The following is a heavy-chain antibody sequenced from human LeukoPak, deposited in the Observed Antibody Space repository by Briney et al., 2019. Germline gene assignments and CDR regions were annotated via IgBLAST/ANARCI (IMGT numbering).Heavy chain of an antibody. D-gene: IGHD2-2*01. Sequence: SETLSLTCAVYGGSFSGYYWSWIRQPPGKGLEWIGSIYYSGSTYYNPSLKSRVTISVDTSKNQFSLKLSSVTAADTAVYYCARRPVYCSSTSCSQTFDYWGQGTLVTVSS. CDR1: GGSFSGYY. J-gene: IGHJ4*02. CDR2: IYYSGST. V-gene: IGHV4-34*01. CDR3: ARRPVYCSSTSCSQTFDY.